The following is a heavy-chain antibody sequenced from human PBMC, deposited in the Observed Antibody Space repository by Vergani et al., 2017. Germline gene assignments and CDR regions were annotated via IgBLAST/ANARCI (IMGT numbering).Heavy chain of an antibody. CDR3: ARGRLGTVVRANDY. CDR1: GGSFSGYY. Sequence: QVQLQQWGAGLLKPSETLSHTCAVYGGSFSGYYWSWIRQPPGKGLEWIGEINHSGSTNYNPSLKSRVTISVDTSKNQFSLKLSSVTAADTAVYYCARGRLGTVVRANDYWGQGTLVTVSS. V-gene: IGHV4-34*01. J-gene: IGHJ4*02. D-gene: IGHD4-23*01. CDR2: INHSGST.